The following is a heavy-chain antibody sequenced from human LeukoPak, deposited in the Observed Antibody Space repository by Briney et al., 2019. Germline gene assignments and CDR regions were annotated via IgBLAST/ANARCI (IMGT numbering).Heavy chain of an antibody. D-gene: IGHD4-17*01. V-gene: IGHV3-23*01. CDR1: GFTFSSCA. CDR3: AKSYGDSLVYFDS. J-gene: IGHJ4*02. CDR2: ISDGGGTT. Sequence: GGSLRLSCAASGFTFSSCAMSWVRQAPGKGLEWVWGISDGGGTTNYAAAVKRRFTISSDNYKNTLLLQMNSLSAEATALYYWAKSYGDSLVYFDSWEQGTLVTASS.